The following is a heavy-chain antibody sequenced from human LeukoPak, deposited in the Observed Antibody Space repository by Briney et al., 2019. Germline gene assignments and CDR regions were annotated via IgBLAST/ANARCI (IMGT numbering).Heavy chain of an antibody. Sequence: GGSLRLSCAASGFTFSSYAMSWVRQAPGRGLEWVSSLSVSGASTYYADSVKGRFTISRDNFKNTLYLQMNSLRAEDTAVYYCAKDRARIAVAGMDYWGQGTLVTVSS. CDR1: GFTFSSYA. D-gene: IGHD6-19*01. CDR2: LSVSGAST. J-gene: IGHJ4*02. V-gene: IGHV3-23*01. CDR3: AKDRARIAVAGMDY.